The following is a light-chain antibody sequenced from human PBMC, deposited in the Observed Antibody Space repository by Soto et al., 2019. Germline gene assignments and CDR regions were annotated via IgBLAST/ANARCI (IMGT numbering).Light chain of an antibody. CDR1: QSVSSY. CDR2: DAS. J-gene: IGKJ5*01. Sequence: EIVLTQSPSTLSLYPGERATLSCRASQSVSSYLAWYQQKPGQAPRLLIYDASNRATGIPARFSGSGSGTDFTLTISSLEPEDFAVYYCQQRSNWTPPTFGQGTRLEIK. V-gene: IGKV3-11*01. CDR3: QQRSNWTPPT.